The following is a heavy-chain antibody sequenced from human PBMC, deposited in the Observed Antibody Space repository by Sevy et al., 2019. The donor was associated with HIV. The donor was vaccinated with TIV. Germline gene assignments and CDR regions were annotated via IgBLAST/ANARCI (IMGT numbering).Heavy chain of an antibody. CDR3: ARCRIAAADYYFDY. V-gene: IGHV3-11*06. Sequence: GESLKISCAASGFTFSDYYMSWIRQAPGKGLEWVSYISSSSSYTNYADSVKGRFTISRDNAKNSLYLQMNSLRAEDAAVYYCARCRIAAADYYFDYWGQGTLVTVSS. CDR1: GFTFSDYY. J-gene: IGHJ4*02. D-gene: IGHD6-13*01. CDR2: ISSSSSYT.